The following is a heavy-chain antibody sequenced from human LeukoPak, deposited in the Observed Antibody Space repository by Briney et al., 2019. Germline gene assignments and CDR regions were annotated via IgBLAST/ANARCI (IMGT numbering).Heavy chain of an antibody. J-gene: IGHJ4*02. V-gene: IGHV3-23*01. Sequence: PGGSLRLSCAASGFTFSSYAMSWVRQAPGKGLEWVSAISGSGGSTYYADSVKGRFTTSRDNSKNTLYLQMNSLRAEDTAVYYCAKSVGGYDFWSGYLHYWGQGTLVTVSS. CDR3: AKSVGGYDFWSGYLHY. CDR1: GFTFSSYA. D-gene: IGHD3-3*01. CDR2: ISGSGGST.